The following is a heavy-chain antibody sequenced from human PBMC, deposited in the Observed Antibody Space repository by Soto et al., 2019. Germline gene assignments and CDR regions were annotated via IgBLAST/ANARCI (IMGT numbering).Heavy chain of an antibody. V-gene: IGHV3-23*01. CDR1: GFTFSSYA. Sequence: GGSLRLSCAASGFTFSSYAMSWVRQAPGKGLEWVSAISGSGGSTYYADSVKGRFTISRDNSKNTLYLQMNSLRAEDTAVYYCAKDSESLYSYDSSGYYPLDYWGQGTLVTVSS. D-gene: IGHD3-22*01. CDR3: AKDSESLYSYDSSGYYPLDY. J-gene: IGHJ4*02. CDR2: ISGSGGST.